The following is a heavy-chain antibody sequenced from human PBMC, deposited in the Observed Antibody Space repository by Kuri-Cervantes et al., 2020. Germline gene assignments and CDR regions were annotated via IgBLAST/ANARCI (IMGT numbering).Heavy chain of an antibody. CDR3: ARDMYSSSWYVPYFDY. J-gene: IGHJ4*02. D-gene: IGHD6-13*01. CDR2: ISYDGSNK. CDR1: GFTFSSYA. Sequence: GESLKISCAASGFTFSSYAMHWVRQAPGKGLEWVAVISYDGSNKYYADSVKGRFTISRDNSKNSLYLQMNSLRAEDTAVYYCARDMYSSSWYVPYFDYWGQGTLVTVSS. V-gene: IGHV3-30-3*01.